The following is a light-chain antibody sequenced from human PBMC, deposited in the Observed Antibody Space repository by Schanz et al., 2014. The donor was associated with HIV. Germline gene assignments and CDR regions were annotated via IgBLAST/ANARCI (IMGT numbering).Light chain of an antibody. V-gene: IGLV1-40*01. Sequence: QSVLAQPPSVSGAPGQRVTISCTGSSSNIGAGFDVHWYQLLPGTAPKLLIFDNTNRPSGVPARFSGSKSGSSASLAISGLQAEDEADYYCSSSGGSNKFVIFGGGTKLTVL. CDR2: DNT. J-gene: IGLJ2*01. CDR3: SSSGGSNKFVI. CDR1: SSNIGAGFD.